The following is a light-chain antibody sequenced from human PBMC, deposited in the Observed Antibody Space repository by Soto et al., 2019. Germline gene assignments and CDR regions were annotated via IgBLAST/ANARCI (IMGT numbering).Light chain of an antibody. CDR3: HQYGSSPQT. CDR2: GAS. CDR1: QTVSSNY. J-gene: IGKJ1*01. Sequence: EFVLTQSPGTLSLSPGERDTLSCRASQTVSSNYLAWYRQKPGQAPRLLIHGASSRANGIPDRFSGSGSGTDFTLTISRLEPEDFAVYYCHQYGSSPQTFGQGTKVDIK. V-gene: IGKV3-20*01.